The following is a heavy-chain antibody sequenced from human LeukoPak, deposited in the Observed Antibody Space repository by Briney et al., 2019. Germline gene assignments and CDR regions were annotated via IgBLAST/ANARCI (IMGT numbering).Heavy chain of an antibody. V-gene: IGHV3-49*04. D-gene: IGHD1-1*01. J-gene: IGHJ3*02. CDR2: IRTKASSGTT. CDR3: TRHQRVAYDI. CDR1: GFTFGDYP. Sequence: GRSLRLSCTASGFTFGDYPMSWVRQAPGKGLEWVGFIRTKASSGTTEYAASVKGRFAISRDDSKSTAYLQMNSLTTEDTAVYYCTRHQRVAYDIWGQGTRVTVSS.